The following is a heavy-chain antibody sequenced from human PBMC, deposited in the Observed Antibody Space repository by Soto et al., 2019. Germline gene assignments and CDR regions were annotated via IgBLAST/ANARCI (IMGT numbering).Heavy chain of an antibody. CDR3: ARDAAAGLNDY. CDR1: GYTFTSYA. J-gene: IGHJ4*02. CDR2: ISAYNGNT. D-gene: IGHD6-13*01. Sequence: QVQLVQSGAEVKKPGASVKVSCKASGYTFTSYAISWVRQAPGQGLEWMGWISAYNGNTNYAQNFQGRVTXTXHTSTTTAYMELRSLRSDDTAVYYCARDAAAGLNDYWGQGTLVTVSS. V-gene: IGHV1-18*01.